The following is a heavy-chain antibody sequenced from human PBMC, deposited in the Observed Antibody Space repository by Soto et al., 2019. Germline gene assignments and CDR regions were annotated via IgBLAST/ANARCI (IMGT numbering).Heavy chain of an antibody. CDR2: IYAGTIT. CDR1: GITVSSYY. V-gene: IGHV3-53*01. D-gene: IGHD3-22*01. Sequence: GGSLRLSCALSGITVSSYYMSWVRQAAGKGLEWVSVIYAGTITYYADSVKGRFTIYRDNSKNTLNLEMNSLRVEDTAVYYCARIPYDNSGTIFDYWGQGTLVTVSS. CDR3: ARIPYDNSGTIFDY. J-gene: IGHJ4*02.